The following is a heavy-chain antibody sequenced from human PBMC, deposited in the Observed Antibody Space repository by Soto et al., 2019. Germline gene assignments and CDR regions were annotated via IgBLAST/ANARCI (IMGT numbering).Heavy chain of an antibody. CDR2: IYHSGKT. V-gene: IGHV4-31*11. D-gene: IGHD3-3*01. CDR3: ARYDFSSGYHQNLFDP. CDR1: GGFLSKGDYC. J-gene: IGHJ5*02. Sequence: PSETLSLTCAVPGGFLSKGDYCWCWIRKNPGKGLEWIGYIYHSGKTYYNPSLKSRFTMSVDTSKNQFSLNLNSVTAADTAVYFCARYDFSSGYHQNLFDPWGQGTLVTVSS.